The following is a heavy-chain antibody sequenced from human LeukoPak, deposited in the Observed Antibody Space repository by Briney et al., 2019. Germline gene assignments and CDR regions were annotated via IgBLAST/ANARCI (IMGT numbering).Heavy chain of an antibody. CDR3: TRIYGSGTSFGYLDV. J-gene: IGHJ6*03. Sequence: PSETLSLTCTVSGGSISSHYWSWIRQPPGKGLEWIGYIYYSGSTNYNPSLKSRVTISVDTSKNQFSLKLTSVTAADTAVYYCTRIYGSGTSFGYLDVWGKGTTVTVSS. CDR1: GGSISSHY. D-gene: IGHD3-10*01. V-gene: IGHV4-59*08. CDR2: IYYSGST.